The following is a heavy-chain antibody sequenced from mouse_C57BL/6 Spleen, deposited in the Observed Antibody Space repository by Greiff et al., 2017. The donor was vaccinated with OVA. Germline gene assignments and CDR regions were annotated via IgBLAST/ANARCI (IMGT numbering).Heavy chain of an antibody. Sequence: QVQLQQSGPELVKPGASVKISCKASGYTFTDYYINWVKQRPGQGLEWIGWIYPGSGNTKYNEKFKGKATLTVDTSSSTAYMQLSSLTSEDSAVYFCERAYGYDDGGYYAMDYWGQGTSVTVSS. CDR3: ERAYGYDDGGYYAMDY. CDR2: IYPGSGNT. CDR1: GYTFTDYY. D-gene: IGHD2-2*01. V-gene: IGHV1-84*01. J-gene: IGHJ4*01.